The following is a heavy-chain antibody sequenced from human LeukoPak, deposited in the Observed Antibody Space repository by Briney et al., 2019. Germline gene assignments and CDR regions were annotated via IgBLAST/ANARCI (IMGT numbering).Heavy chain of an antibody. J-gene: IGHJ4*02. CDR1: GGTFSSYA. Sequence: SVKVSCKASGGTFSSYAISWVRQAPGQGLEWMGGIIPIFGTANYAQKFQGRVTITADESTSTAYTELSSLRSEDTAVYYCARTISSGWYVFIWGQGTLVTVSS. D-gene: IGHD6-19*01. CDR2: IIPIFGTA. V-gene: IGHV1-69*01. CDR3: ARTISSGWYVFI.